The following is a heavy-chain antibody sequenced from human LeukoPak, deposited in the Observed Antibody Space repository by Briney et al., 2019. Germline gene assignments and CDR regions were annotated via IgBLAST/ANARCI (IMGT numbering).Heavy chain of an antibody. CDR2: MNPNSGNT. CDR1: GYTFTSYD. Sequence: SVKVSCKASGYTFTSYDINWVRQATGQGLEWMGWMNPNSGNTGYAQKFQGRVTMTRNTSISTAYMELSSLRSEDTAVYYCARYYYDSSGYYRLAHDAFDIWGQGTMVAVSS. J-gene: IGHJ3*02. V-gene: IGHV1-8*01. CDR3: ARYYYDSSGYYRLAHDAFDI. D-gene: IGHD3-22*01.